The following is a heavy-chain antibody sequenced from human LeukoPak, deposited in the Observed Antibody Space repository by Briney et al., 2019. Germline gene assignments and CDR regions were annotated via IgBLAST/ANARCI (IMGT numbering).Heavy chain of an antibody. D-gene: IGHD3-22*01. CDR2: INPNSGGT. V-gene: IGHV1-2*02. CDR1: GYTFTGYY. CDR3: ARISYDSSGYYSDDY. J-gene: IGHJ4*02. Sequence: ASVKVSCKASGYTFTGYYMHWVRQAPGQGLEWMGWINPNSGGTNYAQKFQGRVTMTRDTSISTAYMELSRLSSDDTAVYYCARISYDSSGYYSDDYWGQGTLVTVSS.